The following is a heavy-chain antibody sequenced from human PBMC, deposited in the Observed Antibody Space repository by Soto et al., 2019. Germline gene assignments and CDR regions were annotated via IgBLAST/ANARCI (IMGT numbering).Heavy chain of an antibody. V-gene: IGHV3-15*01. CDR3: TTDLAYCSGGSCYWFDP. CDR2: VKSKTDGGTT. D-gene: IGHD2-15*01. Sequence: EVQLVESGGGLVKPGGSLRLSCAASGFTFSNAWMSWVRQAPGKGLEWVGRVKSKTDGGTTDYAAPVKGRFTISRDDSNNTLYLQMNSLKTEDTAVYYCTTDLAYCSGGSCYWFDPWGQGTLVTVSS. CDR1: GFTFSNAW. J-gene: IGHJ5*02.